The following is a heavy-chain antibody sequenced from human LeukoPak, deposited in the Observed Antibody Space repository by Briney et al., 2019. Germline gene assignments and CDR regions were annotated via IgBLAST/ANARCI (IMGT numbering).Heavy chain of an antibody. CDR2: SSAYNGNT. CDR3: TRDLGVDTTMIFFDY. Sequence: ASVKVSCTASGYTFTSFGISWVRPAPGQGLAWMGWSSAYNGNTNYAQKFQGRVTMTTDTSTSTAYMEVRSLRSDDTAVYYCTRDLGVDTTMIFFDYWGQGSLVTVSS. J-gene: IGHJ4*02. CDR1: GYTFTSFG. V-gene: IGHV1-18*01. D-gene: IGHD5-18*01.